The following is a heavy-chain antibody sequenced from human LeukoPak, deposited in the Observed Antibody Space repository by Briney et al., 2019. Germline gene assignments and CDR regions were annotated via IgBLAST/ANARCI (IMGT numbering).Heavy chain of an antibody. J-gene: IGHJ4*02. Sequence: GASVKVSCKASGYTFTSYGISWVRQAPGQGLEWMGWISAYNGNTNYAQKLQGRVTMTTDTSTSTAYMELRSLRSDDTAVYYCARDGRSGLLLRATPSGYFDYWGRGTLVTVSS. CDR1: GYTFTSYG. CDR3: ARDGRSGLLLRATPSGYFDY. V-gene: IGHV1-18*01. CDR2: ISAYNGNT. D-gene: IGHD3-22*01.